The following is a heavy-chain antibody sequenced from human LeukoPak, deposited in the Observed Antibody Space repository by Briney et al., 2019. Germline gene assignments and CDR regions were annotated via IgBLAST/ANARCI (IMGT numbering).Heavy chain of an antibody. CDR1: GFTFSRYS. CDR2: ISSSSTYI. CDR3: ERGRGTGDLDR. V-gene: IGHV3-21*01. D-gene: IGHD3-10*01. J-gene: IGHJ3*02. Sequence: PGGSLRLSCVASGFTFSRYSMNWVRQAPGKGLEWVSSISSSSTYIYYAASVKGRFTISTDKSINTPFLQMNSLRAYDTAMYYWERGRGTGDLDRWGQGTMVSVSS.